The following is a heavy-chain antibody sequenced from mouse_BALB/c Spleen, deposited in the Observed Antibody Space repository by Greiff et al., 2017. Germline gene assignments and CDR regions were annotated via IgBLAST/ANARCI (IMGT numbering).Heavy chain of an antibody. Sequence: VQRVESGTGLVAPSQSLSITCTVSGFSLSRYSVHWVRQPPGKGLEWLGMIWGGGSTDYNSALKSRLSISKDNSKSQVFLKMNSLQTDDTAMYYCARNGLLRSYAMDYWGQGTSVTVSS. CDR1: GFSLSRYS. CDR2: IWGGGST. J-gene: IGHJ4*01. V-gene: IGHV2-6-4*01. CDR3: ARNGLLRSYAMDY. D-gene: IGHD1-1*01.